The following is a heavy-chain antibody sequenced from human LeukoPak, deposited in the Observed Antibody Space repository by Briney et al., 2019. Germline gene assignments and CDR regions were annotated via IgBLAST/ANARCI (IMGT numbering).Heavy chain of an antibody. CDR2: ITSSSTYI. CDR1: GFTFSSYS. Sequence: GGSLRLSCAASGFTFSSYSMNWVRQAPGKGLEWVSSITSSSTYIYYADSVKGRFTISRDNAENSLYLQMNSLRAEDTAMYYCARDLHSGSYEDAFDIWGQGTMVTVSS. V-gene: IGHV3-21*01. D-gene: IGHD1-26*01. J-gene: IGHJ3*02. CDR3: ARDLHSGSYEDAFDI.